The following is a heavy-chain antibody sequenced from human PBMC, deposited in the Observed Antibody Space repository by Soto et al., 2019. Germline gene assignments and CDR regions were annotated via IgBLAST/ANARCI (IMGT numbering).Heavy chain of an antibody. V-gene: IGHV3-30-3*01. CDR3: AKARYYDSTGYLYYFDY. D-gene: IGHD3-22*01. Sequence: GGSLRLSCAASRFTFTTYAMNWVRQAPGKGLEWVALMSSDGTNEHYADSVRGRFTVSRDNSRNTLFLQMNNLRTDDTAVYYCAKARYYDSTGYLYYFDYWGQGTLVTVSS. CDR2: MSSDGTNE. CDR1: RFTFTTYA. J-gene: IGHJ4*02.